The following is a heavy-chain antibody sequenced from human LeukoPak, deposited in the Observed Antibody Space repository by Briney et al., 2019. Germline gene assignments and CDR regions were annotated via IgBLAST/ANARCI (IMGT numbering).Heavy chain of an antibody. D-gene: IGHD1-1*01. V-gene: IGHV3-66*01. CDR2: IYSGGST. CDR3: ARLFVEGSYYYGMDV. Sequence: GGSLRLSCAASGFTVSSNYMSWVRQAPGKGLEWVSVIYSGGSTYYADSVKGRFTISRDNSKNTLYLQMNSLRAEDTAVYYCARLFVEGSYYYGMDVWGQGTTVTVSS. CDR1: GFTVSSNY. J-gene: IGHJ6*02.